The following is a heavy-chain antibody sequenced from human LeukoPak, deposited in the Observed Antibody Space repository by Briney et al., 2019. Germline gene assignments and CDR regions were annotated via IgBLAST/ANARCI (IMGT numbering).Heavy chain of an antibody. CDR1: GFTFSSYA. Sequence: GGSLRLSCAASGFTFSSYAMHWVRQAPGKGLEWVAVISYDGSNKYYADSVKGRFTISRDNSKNTLYLQMNSLRAEDTAVYYCAREGVGATSFDYWGQGTLVTVSS. CDR3: AREGVGATSFDY. D-gene: IGHD1-26*01. CDR2: ISYDGSNK. V-gene: IGHV3-30-3*01. J-gene: IGHJ4*02.